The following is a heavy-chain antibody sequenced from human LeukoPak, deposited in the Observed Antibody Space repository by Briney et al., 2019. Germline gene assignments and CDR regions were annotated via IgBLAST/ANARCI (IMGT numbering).Heavy chain of an antibody. CDR2: IYYSGST. CDR3: ARHLIDYYDSSGYYRYEWDKYYYYGMDV. CDR1: GVSISSYY. Sequence: SETLSLTCTVSGVSISSYYWSWIRQPPGKGLEWIGYIYYSGSTNYNPSLKSRVTISVDTSKNQFSLKLSSVTAADTAVYYCARHLIDYYDSSGYYRYEWDKYYYYGMDVWGQGTTVTVSS. V-gene: IGHV4-59*01. D-gene: IGHD3-22*01. J-gene: IGHJ6*02.